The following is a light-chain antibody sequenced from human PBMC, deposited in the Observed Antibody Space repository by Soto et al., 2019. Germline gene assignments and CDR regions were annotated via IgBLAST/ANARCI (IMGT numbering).Light chain of an antibody. CDR3: SSYAGINIYV. V-gene: IGLV2-8*01. J-gene: IGLJ1*01. Sequence: QSALTQPPSASGSPGQSVTISCTGTSSDVGAFNYVSWYQQHPGKAPKLMIFEINKRPSGVPDRFSGSKSGNTASLTVSGLQAEDEADYYCSSYAGINIYVFGGGTKVTAL. CDR2: EIN. CDR1: SSDVGAFNY.